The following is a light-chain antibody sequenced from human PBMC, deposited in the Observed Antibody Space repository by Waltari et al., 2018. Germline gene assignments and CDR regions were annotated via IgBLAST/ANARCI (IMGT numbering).Light chain of an antibody. J-gene: IGLJ2*01. CDR2: KNT. V-gene: IGLV3-25*03. CDR3: QSSDSRGVHV. CDR1: ALPKQH. Sequence: SYELTQPPSVSVSPGQTARITCSGEALPKQHVHWYQQKPGQAPLLIISKNTERPSGIPDRFSGSRAGTTVTLTIAGVQPEDESDYYCQSSDSRGVHVFGGGTMLTVL.